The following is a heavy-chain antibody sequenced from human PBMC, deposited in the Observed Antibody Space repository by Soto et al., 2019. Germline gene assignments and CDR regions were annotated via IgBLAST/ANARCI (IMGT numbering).Heavy chain of an antibody. CDR2: INPSGGRT. D-gene: IGHD3-10*01. V-gene: IGHV1-46*01. Sequence: QVRLVQSGTGVKKPGASVNVSCKASGYTFTTHYMHWVRQAPGQGLEWMGIINPSGGRTTYALKFQGRVTMTSDTSTNTVYVELTSLRSEDTAIYFCARAGENYGSGTFSPPLRYYFNSWGQGTLVTVSS. J-gene: IGHJ4*02. CDR1: GYTFTTHY. CDR3: ARAGENYGSGTFSPPLRYYFNS.